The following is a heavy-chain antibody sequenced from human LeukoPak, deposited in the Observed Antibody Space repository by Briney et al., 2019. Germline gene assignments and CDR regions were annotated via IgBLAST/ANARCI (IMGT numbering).Heavy chain of an antibody. J-gene: IGHJ6*02. V-gene: IGHV3-7*03. CDR3: ARDRPLIGGMDV. Sequence: PGGSLRLSCAAPGFTFSSYWMSWVRQAPGKGLEWVANIKQDGSEKYYVDSVKGRFTISRDNAKNSLYLQMNSLRAEDTAVYYCARDRPLIGGMDVWGQGTTVTVSS. D-gene: IGHD2-15*01. CDR1: GFTFSSYW. CDR2: IKQDGSEK.